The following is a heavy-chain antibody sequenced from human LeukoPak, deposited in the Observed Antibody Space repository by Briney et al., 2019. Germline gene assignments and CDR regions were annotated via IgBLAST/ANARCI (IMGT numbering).Heavy chain of an antibody. D-gene: IGHD2-15*01. CDR3: ARTDCSGGSCYKSGWFDP. CDR2: ISSSSSYI. V-gene: IGHV3-21*01. CDR1: GFTLSSYS. J-gene: IGHJ5*02. Sequence: PGGSLRLSCAASGFTLSSYSMNWVRQAPGKGLEWVSSISSSSSYIYYADSVKGRFTISRDNAKNSLYLQMNSLRAEDTAVYYCARTDCSGGSCYKSGWFDPWGQGTLVTVSS.